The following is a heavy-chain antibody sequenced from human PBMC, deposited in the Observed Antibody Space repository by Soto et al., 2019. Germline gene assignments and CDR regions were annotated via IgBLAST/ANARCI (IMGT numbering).Heavy chain of an antibody. V-gene: IGHV4-34*01. J-gene: IGHJ5*02. CDR2: INHSGST. D-gene: IGHD2-15*01. CDR1: GGSFSGYY. CDR3: ARGRPSLTPRSCWFDP. Sequence: QVQLQQWGAGLLKPSETLSLTCAVYGGSFSGYYWSWIRQPPGKGLEWIGEINHSGSTNYNPSLKSRVTISVDTSKNQFSLKLSSVTAADTAVYYCARGRPSLTPRSCWFDPWGQGTLVTVSS.